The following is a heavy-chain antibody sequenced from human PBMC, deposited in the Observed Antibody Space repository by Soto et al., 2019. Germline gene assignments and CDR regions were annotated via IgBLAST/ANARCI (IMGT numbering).Heavy chain of an antibody. J-gene: IGHJ4*02. CDR1: GFTFSSYA. D-gene: IGHD6-19*01. Sequence: GGSLRLSCAASGFTFSSYAMSWVRQAPGKGLGWGAAISGSGASTYYADSVKGRFPISRDNPKNTLYLQMNSLRAEDTAVYYCAKDPPYMSSGWSAYWGQGTLVTV. CDR2: ISGSGAST. CDR3: AKDPPYMSSGWSAY. V-gene: IGHV3-23*01.